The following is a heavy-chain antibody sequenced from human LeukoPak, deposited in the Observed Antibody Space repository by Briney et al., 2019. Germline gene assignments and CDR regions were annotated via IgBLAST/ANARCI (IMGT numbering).Heavy chain of an antibody. D-gene: IGHD2-15*01. Sequence: SQTLSLTCTVSGGSISSGGYYWSWIRQPPGKGLEWIGEINHSGSTNYNPSLKSRVTISVDTSKNQFSLKLSSVTAADTAVYYCAIGLYCSGGSCYWEDYWGQGTLVTVSS. J-gene: IGHJ4*02. V-gene: IGHV4-31*03. CDR1: GGSISSGGYY. CDR2: INHSGST. CDR3: AIGLYCSGGSCYWEDY.